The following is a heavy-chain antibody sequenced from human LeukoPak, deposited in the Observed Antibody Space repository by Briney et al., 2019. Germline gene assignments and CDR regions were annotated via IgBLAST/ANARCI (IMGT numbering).Heavy chain of an antibody. CDR1: GFTFSSYG. CDR2: IWYDGSNK. Sequence: GGSLRLSCAASGFTFSSYGMHWVRQAPGKGLEWVALIWYDGSNKYYTDSVRGRLTISRDNSKNTLYLQMNSLRAEDTAIYYCAREGPRGNSQFDYWGQGTLVTVSS. V-gene: IGHV3-33*01. CDR3: AREGPRGNSQFDY. D-gene: IGHD2/OR15-2a*01. J-gene: IGHJ4*02.